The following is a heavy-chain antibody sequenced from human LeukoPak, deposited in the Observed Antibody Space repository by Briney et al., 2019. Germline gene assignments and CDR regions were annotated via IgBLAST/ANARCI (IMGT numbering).Heavy chain of an antibody. CDR1: GGSFSGYY. V-gene: IGHV4-34*01. J-gene: IGHJ6*03. CDR2: INHSGST. CDR3: ARVVPHSSSYYYYYYMDV. Sequence: PSETLSLTCAVYGGSFSGYYWSWIRQPPGKGLEWIGEINHSGSTNSNPSLKSRVTISVDTSKNQFSLKLSSVTAADTAVYYCARVVPHSSSYYYYYYMDVWGKGTTVTVSS. D-gene: IGHD6-6*01.